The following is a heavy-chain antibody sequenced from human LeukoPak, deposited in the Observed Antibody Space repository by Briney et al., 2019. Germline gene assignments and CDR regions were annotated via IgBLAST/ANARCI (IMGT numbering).Heavy chain of an antibody. D-gene: IGHD3-22*01. Sequence: SVKVSCKAPGNTLITHYISWVRQAPGQGLEWVGRIVPVIGVATYAQSLQGRVIITADRSTNTAYMELSSLRFEDSAVYFCARHSSRGHYYDFDFWGQGSLVTVSS. CDR2: IVPVIGVA. CDR3: ARHSSRGHYYDFDF. V-gene: IGHV1-69*02. J-gene: IGHJ4*02. CDR1: GNTLITHY.